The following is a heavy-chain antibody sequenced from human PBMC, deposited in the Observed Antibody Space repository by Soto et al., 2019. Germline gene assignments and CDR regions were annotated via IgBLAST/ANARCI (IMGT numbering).Heavy chain of an antibody. J-gene: IGHJ4*02. D-gene: IGHD3-22*01. CDR2: IIPILGIA. CDR3: AREVGLSYYYDSSGPFDY. V-gene: IGHV1-69*04. Sequence: SVKVSCKASGGTFSSYTISWVRQAPGQGLEWMGRIIPILGIANYAQKFQGRVTITADKSTSTAYMELSSLRSEDTAVYYCAREVGLSYYYDSSGPFDYWGQGTLVTVSS. CDR1: GGTFSSYT.